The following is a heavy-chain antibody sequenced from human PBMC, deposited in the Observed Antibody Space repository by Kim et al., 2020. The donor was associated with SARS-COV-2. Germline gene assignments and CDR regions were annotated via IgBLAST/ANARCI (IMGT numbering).Heavy chain of an antibody. CDR2: IYYSGST. V-gene: IGHV4-39*01. D-gene: IGHD5-18*01. Sequence: SETLSLTCTVSGGSISSSSYYWGWIRQPPGKGLEWIGSIYYSGSTYYNPSLKSRVTISVDTSKNQFSLKLSPVTAADTAVYYCASPLIREYSYGHYWYFDLWGRGTLVTVSS. CDR1: GGSISSSSYY. CDR3: ASPLIREYSYGHYWYFDL. J-gene: IGHJ2*01.